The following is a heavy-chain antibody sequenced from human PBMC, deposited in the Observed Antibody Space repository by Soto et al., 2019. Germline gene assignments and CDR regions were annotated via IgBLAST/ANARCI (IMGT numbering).Heavy chain of an antibody. CDR1: GFAFSGYT. CDR2: ITGGSDYI. V-gene: IGHV3-21*01. J-gene: IGHJ3*02. CDR3: ARAVRSVWGNEALNI. D-gene: IGHD7-27*01. Sequence: GGSLRLSCAASGFAFSGYTMNWVRQAPGKGLEWVSSITGGSDYIRYRDSVKGRFTISRDHARNSLPLQMNSLRTEDTAVYYCARAVRSVWGNEALNIWGPGTMVTVSS.